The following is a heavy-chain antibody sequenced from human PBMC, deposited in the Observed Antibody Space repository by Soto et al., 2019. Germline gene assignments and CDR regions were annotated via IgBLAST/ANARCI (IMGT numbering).Heavy chain of an antibody. CDR3: AHRRDGHFDP. J-gene: IGHJ5*02. V-gene: IGHV2-5*02. Sequence: QITLKESGPTLVKPTQTLTLTCTFSGFSLSTSGVAVGWIRQPPGKAPEWLALIHWDDDKRYSPSLKRRLSITKDTSKNQVVLRMTNMDPVDTATYYCAHRRDGHFDPWGQGILVTVSS. CDR2: IHWDDDK. CDR1: GFSLSTSGVA.